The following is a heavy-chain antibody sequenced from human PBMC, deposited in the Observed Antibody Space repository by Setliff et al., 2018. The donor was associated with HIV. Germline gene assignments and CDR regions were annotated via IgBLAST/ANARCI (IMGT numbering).Heavy chain of an antibody. CDR2: INWNGGST. CDR3: ARDIRLRELLGYFDY. D-gene: IGHD1-7*01. Sequence: PGGSLRLSCADPKLTFHGYAVSWVRQVPGKGLEWVSSINWNGGSTGYADSVKGRFTISRDNAKNSLYLQMNSLRAEDTALYYRARDIRLRELLGYFDYWGQGTLVTVSS. CDR1: KLTFHGYA. V-gene: IGHV3-20*04. J-gene: IGHJ4*02.